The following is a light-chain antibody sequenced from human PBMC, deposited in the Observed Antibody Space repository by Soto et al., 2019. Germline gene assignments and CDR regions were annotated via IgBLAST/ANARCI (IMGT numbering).Light chain of an antibody. CDR2: SND. Sequence: QSVLTQPPSASGTPGQRVTISCSGSSSNIGSNTVNWYQQLPGTAPKLLIYSNDQRPSGVPDRFSGSKSGTSASLAISGLXSEDEADYYCAAWDGSLNGYVFGTGTKLTVL. CDR3: AAWDGSLNGYV. J-gene: IGLJ1*01. CDR1: SSNIGSNT. V-gene: IGLV1-44*01.